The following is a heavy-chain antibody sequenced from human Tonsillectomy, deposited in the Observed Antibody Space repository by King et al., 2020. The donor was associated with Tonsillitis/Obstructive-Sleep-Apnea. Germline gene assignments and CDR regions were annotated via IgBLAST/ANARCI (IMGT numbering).Heavy chain of an antibody. D-gene: IGHD1-26*01. J-gene: IGHJ4*02. V-gene: IGHV4-34*01. CDR1: GGSFSGYH. Sequence: VQLQQWGAGLLKPSETLSLTCAVYGGSFSGYHWSWIRQPPGKGLEWIGEIKHSGSTNYNPSLKSRVTISVDTSKNQFSLKLTSVTAADTAVYYCARGGRWGLALWGQGTLVTVSS. CDR2: IKHSGST. CDR3: ARGGRWGLAL.